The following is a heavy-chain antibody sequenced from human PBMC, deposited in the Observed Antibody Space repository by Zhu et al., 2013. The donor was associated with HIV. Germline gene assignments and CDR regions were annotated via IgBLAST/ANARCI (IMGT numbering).Heavy chain of an antibody. Sequence: QVQLVQSGAEVKKPGSSVKVSCKASGGTFGNYAITWLRQARGQGPEWIGGIIPMLGSANYAQQFMGRVTITLDKSTNTAYMELRTLRLEDTAVYYCARDVVSNGWYSLKYRHYGMDVWGQGTTVTVSS. CDR1: GGTFGNYA. CDR3: ARDVVSNGWYSLKYRHYGMDV. J-gene: IGHJ6*02. D-gene: IGHD6-19*01. V-gene: IGHV1-69*06. CDR2: IIPMLGSA.